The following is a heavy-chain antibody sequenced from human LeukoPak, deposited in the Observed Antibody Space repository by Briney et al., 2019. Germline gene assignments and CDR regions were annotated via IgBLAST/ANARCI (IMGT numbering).Heavy chain of an antibody. CDR1: GGSFSSYY. V-gene: IGHV4-59*01. CDR3: ARVDYDSSGYFDY. CDR2: IYYSGST. Sequence: PSETLSLTCTVSGGSFSSYYWSWIRQPPGKGLVWIGYIYYSGSTNYNPSLKSRVTMSIDTSKNQFSLKVTPVTAADTAVYYCARVDYDSSGYFDYWGQGTPVTVSS. J-gene: IGHJ4*02. D-gene: IGHD3-22*01.